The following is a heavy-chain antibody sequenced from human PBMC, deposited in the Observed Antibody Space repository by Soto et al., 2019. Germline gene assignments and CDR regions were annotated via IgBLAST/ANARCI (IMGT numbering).Heavy chain of an antibody. CDR3: TTPSGDDFWSGYRMDV. CDR1: GLTFRNAC. D-gene: IGHD3-3*01. CDR2: IKNKTDGGTT. J-gene: IGHJ6*02. Sequence: EVQLVESGGGLLKPGGSQSLSCTASGLTFRNACMICARHTTGKGLVCFRHIKNKTDGGTTDCAAPVKGIFTISRDDSKNTLYLQMNSLKTEDTAAYYCTTPSGDDFWSGYRMDVWGQGTTVTVSS. V-gene: IGHV3-15*01.